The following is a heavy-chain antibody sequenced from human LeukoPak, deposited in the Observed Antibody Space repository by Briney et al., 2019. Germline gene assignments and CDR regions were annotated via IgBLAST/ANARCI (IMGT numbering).Heavy chain of an antibody. CDR2: ISGSGGST. D-gene: IGHD5-24*01. CDR3: ARDRLGVEMATINRFDY. V-gene: IGHV3-23*01. J-gene: IGHJ4*02. CDR1: GFTFSSYA. Sequence: PGGSLRLSCAASGFTFSSYAMSWVRQAPGKGLEWVSAISGSGGSTYYADSVKGRFTISRDNAKNSLYLQMNSLRADDTAVYYCARDRLGVEMATINRFDYWGQGFLVTVSS.